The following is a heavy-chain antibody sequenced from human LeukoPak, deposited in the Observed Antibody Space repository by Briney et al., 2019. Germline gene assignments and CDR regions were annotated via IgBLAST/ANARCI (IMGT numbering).Heavy chain of an antibody. CDR1: GFTFSSYG. CDR2: IWYDGSNK. Sequence: GGSLRLSCAASGFTFSSYGMHWVRQAPGKGLEWVAVIWYDGSNKYYADSVKGRFTISRDNSKNTLYLQMNSLRAEDTAVYYCARNGRLLRYFDWSIDWFDPWDQGTLVTVSS. J-gene: IGHJ5*02. V-gene: IGHV3-33*01. D-gene: IGHD3-9*01. CDR3: ARNGRLLRYFDWSIDWFDP.